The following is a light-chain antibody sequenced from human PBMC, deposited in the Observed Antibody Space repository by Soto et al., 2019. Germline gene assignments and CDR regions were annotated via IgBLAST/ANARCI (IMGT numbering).Light chain of an antibody. CDR3: QQRSNWTIT. J-gene: IGKJ5*01. CDR2: GAS. Sequence: EIVMTQSPATLSVSPGERATLSCGASQGVSSKLAWYQKKTGQAPRLLIYGASTRATGIPARLSGSGYGTELTITISSLKYEDFEVYYCQQRSNWTITFGHGTRLEIK. V-gene: IGKV3-15*01. CDR1: QGVSSK.